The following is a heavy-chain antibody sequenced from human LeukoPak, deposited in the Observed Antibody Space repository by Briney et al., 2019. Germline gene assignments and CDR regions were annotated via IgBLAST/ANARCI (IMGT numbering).Heavy chain of an antibody. CDR1: GFTFSSYG. J-gene: IGHJ3*02. V-gene: IGHV3-30*03. D-gene: IGHD6-13*01. CDR2: ISYDGSNK. CDR3: ARDSYSSPTDAFDI. Sequence: GGSLRLSCAASGFTFSSYGMHWVRQAPGKGLEWVAVISYDGSNKYYADSVKGRFTISRDNSKNTLYLQMNSLRAEDTAVYYCARDSYSSPTDAFDIWGQGTMVTVSS.